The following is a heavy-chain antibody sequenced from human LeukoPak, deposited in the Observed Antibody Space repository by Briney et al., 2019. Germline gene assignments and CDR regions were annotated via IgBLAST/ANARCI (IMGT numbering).Heavy chain of an antibody. CDR1: GFTFSDHY. V-gene: IGHV3-11*01. Sequence: GGSLRLSCTASGFTFSDHYMSWFRLSPGKGLEWLSYITSSGTTLDYADSVKGRFTISRDNAKNSMYLQMNSLRPEDTAVYYCARDPDYGDPDWGQGTLVTVSS. J-gene: IGHJ4*02. D-gene: IGHD4-17*01. CDR2: ITSSGTTL. CDR3: ARDPDYGDPD.